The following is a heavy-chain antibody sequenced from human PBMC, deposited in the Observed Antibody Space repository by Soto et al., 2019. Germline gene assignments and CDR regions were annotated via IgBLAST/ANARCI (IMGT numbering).Heavy chain of an antibody. CDR1: GFTFSTYA. D-gene: IGHD1-20*01. J-gene: IGHJ4*02. Sequence: QVQLVESGGGVVQPGRSLRLSCAASGFTFSTYAMHWVCQAPGKGLEWVALISFDGSNKYSADSVQGRFTISRDNSKNTLYLQMNSLRAEDTAVYYCAKDLDMYNSYYFDYWGQGTLVTVSS. V-gene: IGHV3-30*18. CDR2: ISFDGSNK. CDR3: AKDLDMYNSYYFDY.